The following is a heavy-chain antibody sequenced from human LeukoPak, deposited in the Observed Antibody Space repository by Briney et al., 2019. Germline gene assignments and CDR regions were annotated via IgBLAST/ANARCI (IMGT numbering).Heavy chain of an antibody. CDR2: ISAYNGNT. CDR1: GYTFTSYG. Sequence: ASVKVSCKASGYTFTSYGISWVRQAPGQGLEWMGWISAYNGNTNYAQKLQGRVTMTTDTSTSTAYMELRSLRSDDTAVYYCARTDYYYDSSGYSERNYFDYWSQGTLVTVSS. D-gene: IGHD3-22*01. J-gene: IGHJ4*02. V-gene: IGHV1-18*01. CDR3: ARTDYYYDSSGYSERNYFDY.